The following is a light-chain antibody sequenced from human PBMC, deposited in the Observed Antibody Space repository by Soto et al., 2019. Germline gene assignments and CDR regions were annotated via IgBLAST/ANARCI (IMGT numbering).Light chain of an antibody. CDR3: QQRSNWPPSIT. V-gene: IGKV3-11*01. CDR1: QSVSSS. J-gene: IGKJ5*01. CDR2: DAS. Sequence: EIVLTQSPATLSLSPGERATLSCSASQSVSSSLAWYQQKPGQAPRLLIYDASNRATGIPARFSGSGSGTDFTLTISSLEPEDFAGYYCQQRSNWPPSITFGQGTRLAIK.